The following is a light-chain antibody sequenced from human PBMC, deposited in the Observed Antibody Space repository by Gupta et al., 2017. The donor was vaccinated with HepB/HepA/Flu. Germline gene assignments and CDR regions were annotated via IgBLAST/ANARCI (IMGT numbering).Light chain of an antibody. J-gene: IGLJ2*01. V-gene: IGLV2-8*01. Sequence: QSPLTQLPSASGPPGQPVTISSPRTSSDVGGYNYVSWYPQHPVKDPKLMIYDVSKRPSGVPDRFSGSKSGNTASLTVSGLQADDEADYYCSSYAGSNNLIFGGGTKLTVL. CDR1: SSDVGGYNY. CDR2: DVS. CDR3: SSYAGSNNLI.